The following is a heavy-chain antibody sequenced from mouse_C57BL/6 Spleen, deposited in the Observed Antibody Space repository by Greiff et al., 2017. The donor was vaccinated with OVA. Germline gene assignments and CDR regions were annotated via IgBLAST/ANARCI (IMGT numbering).Heavy chain of an antibody. V-gene: IGHV5-6*01. J-gene: IGHJ4*01. Sequence: EVQRVESGGDLVKPGGSLKLSCAASGFTFSSYGMSWVRQTPDKRLEWVATISSGGSYTYYPDSVKGRFTISRDNAKNTLYLQMSSLKSEDTAMYYCAPSTMVTSYAMDYWGQGTSATVSS. CDR1: GFTFSSYG. CDR3: APSTMVTSYAMDY. CDR2: ISSGGSYT. D-gene: IGHD2-2*01.